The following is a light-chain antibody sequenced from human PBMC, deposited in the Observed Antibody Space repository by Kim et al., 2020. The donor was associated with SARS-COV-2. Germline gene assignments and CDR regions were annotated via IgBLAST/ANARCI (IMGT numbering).Light chain of an antibody. V-gene: IGLV3-1*01. Sequence: VSVSPGQTATITCTGDKLGDKYVCWYQQKPGQSPLLVIYQDTKRPSAIPERFSSSTSGNTATLTISGTQAMDEADYYCQAWDSSTVFGEGTQLTV. J-gene: IGLJ2*01. CDR3: QAWDSSTV. CDR1: KLGDKY. CDR2: QDT.